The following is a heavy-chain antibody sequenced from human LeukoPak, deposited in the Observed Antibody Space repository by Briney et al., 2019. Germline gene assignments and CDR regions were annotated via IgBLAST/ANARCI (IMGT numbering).Heavy chain of an antibody. V-gene: IGHV4-59*01. CDR1: GGSISSYY. CDR3: ARVNGGSYFDY. D-gene: IGHD1-26*01. CDR2: ICYSGST. J-gene: IGHJ4*02. Sequence: SETLSLTCTVSGGSISSYYWSWIRQPPGKGLEWIGYICYSGSTNYNPSLKSRVTISVDTSKNQFSLKLSSVTAADTAVYYCARVNGGSYFDYWGQGTLVTVSS.